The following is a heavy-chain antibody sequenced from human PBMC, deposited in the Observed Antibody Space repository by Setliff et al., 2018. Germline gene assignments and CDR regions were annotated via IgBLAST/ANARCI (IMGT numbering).Heavy chain of an antibody. J-gene: IGHJ5*01. Sequence: PGGSLRLSCATSGSNVSTNFMSWVRQAPGKGLEWVSVIYNNGATYYADSVRGRSTISRDNAKTSLYLQMDSLRVEDTAVYFCARSPGWIPWFDSWGQGTLVTVSS. CDR2: IYNNGAT. D-gene: IGHD5-18*01. V-gene: IGHV3-66*01. CDR1: GSNVSTNF. CDR3: ARSPGWIPWFDS.